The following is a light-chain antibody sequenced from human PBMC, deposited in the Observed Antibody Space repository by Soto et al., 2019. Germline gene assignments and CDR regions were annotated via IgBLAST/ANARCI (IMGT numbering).Light chain of an antibody. V-gene: IGLV2-14*03. CDR3: NSYTSSSTWV. CDR2: GVS. CDR1: SSDVGGYNY. Sequence: QSALTQPASLSGSPGQSITISCTGTSSDVGGYNYVSWYQQHPGKAPRLMIYGVSNRPLGVSYRFSGSKSGNTASLTISGLQSEDEADYYCNSYTSSSTWVFGGGTKLTVL. J-gene: IGLJ3*02.